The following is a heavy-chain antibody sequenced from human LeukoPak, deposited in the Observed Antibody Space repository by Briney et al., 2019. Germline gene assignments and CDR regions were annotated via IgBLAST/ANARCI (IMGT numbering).Heavy chain of an antibody. V-gene: IGHV4-34*01. CDR1: GGSFSGYY. D-gene: IGHD6-13*01. CDR3: ARVVGSSWINYYYMDV. Sequence: SETLSLTCAVYGGSFSGYYWSWIRQPPGKGLEWIGEINHSGSTNYNPSLKSRVTISVDTSKNQFSLKLSSVTAADTAVYYCARVVGSSWINYYYMDVWGKGTTVTVSS. J-gene: IGHJ6*03. CDR2: INHSGST.